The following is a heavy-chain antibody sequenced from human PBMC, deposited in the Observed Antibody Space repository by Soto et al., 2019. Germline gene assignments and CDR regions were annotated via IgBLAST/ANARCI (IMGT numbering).Heavy chain of an antibody. CDR1: GFTFSSYW. V-gene: IGHV3-7*01. J-gene: IGHJ4*02. CDR2: IKQDGSEK. Sequence: EVQLVESGGGLVQPGGSLRLSCAASGFTFSSYWMSWVRQAPGKGLEWVANIKQDGSEKYYVDSVKGRFTISRDNAKNSLYLQMHSLRAEDTAVYYCARDSLAPYYYDSSGYRPIGDYWGQGTLVTVSS. D-gene: IGHD3-22*01. CDR3: ARDSLAPYYYDSSGYRPIGDY.